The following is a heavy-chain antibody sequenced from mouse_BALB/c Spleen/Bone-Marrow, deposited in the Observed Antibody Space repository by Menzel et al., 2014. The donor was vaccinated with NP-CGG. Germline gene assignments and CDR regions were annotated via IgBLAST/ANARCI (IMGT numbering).Heavy chain of an antibody. CDR1: GYNFTNFW. CDR2: IYPKNDDA. CDR3: TRHYGNYDY. D-gene: IGHD2-1*01. V-gene: IGHV1-63*02. Sequence: QVHVKQSGAELVRPGTSVKMSCKAAGYNFTNFWIGWVKQRPGHGLEWIGDIYPKNDDANYNEKFKGRATLTVDTSSSTAYMQLSGLTSEDSAIYYCTRHYGNYDYWGQGSTLTVSS. J-gene: IGHJ2*01.